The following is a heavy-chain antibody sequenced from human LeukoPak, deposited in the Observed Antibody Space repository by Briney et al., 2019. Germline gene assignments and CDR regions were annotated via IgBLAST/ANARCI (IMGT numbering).Heavy chain of an antibody. D-gene: IGHD1-26*01. CDR1: GFTFSSYA. V-gene: IGHV3-23*01. Sequence: GGSLRLFCAASGFTFSSYAMSWVRQAPGKGLEWVSAISASGGSTYYADSVKGRFTISRDNSKNTLYLQMNSLRAEDTAVYYCAKDQWELLGYFDYWGQGTLVTVSS. CDR3: AKDQWELLGYFDY. J-gene: IGHJ4*02. CDR2: ISASGGST.